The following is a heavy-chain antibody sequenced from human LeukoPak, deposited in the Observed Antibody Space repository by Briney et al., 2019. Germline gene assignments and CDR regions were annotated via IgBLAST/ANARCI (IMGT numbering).Heavy chain of an antibody. CDR1: GFTFSSYA. CDR2: ISGSGGST. CDR3: AREGGYDSSGYYYHDAFDI. D-gene: IGHD3-22*01. V-gene: IGHV3-23*01. J-gene: IGHJ3*02. Sequence: GGSLRLSCAASGFTFSSYAMSWVRQAPGKGLEWVSAISGSGGSTYYADSVKGRFTISRDNSKNTLYLQMNSLRAEDTAVYYCAREGGYDSSGYYYHDAFDIWGQGTMVTVSS.